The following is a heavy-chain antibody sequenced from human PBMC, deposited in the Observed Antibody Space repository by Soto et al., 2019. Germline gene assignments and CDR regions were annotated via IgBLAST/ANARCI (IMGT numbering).Heavy chain of an antibody. V-gene: IGHV3-30*18. J-gene: IGHJ4*02. D-gene: IGHD3-16*01. CDR1: GFSFSKYA. CDR3: AKDEDFGPFDY. Sequence: PGGSLRLSCAASGFSFSKYAIHWVRQAPGKGLGWVAVISYDGSDKYYADSVRGRFTLSRDNPKNTVYMQMDRLRPEDAAVYYCAKDEDFGPFDYWGQGTLVTVSS. CDR2: ISYDGSDK.